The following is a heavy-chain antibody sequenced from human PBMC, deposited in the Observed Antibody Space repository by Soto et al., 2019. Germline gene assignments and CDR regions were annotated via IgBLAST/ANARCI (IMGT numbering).Heavy chain of an antibody. CDR3: ARDPSPTMTTVTQPGGNWFDP. CDR1: GYTFTSYG. D-gene: IGHD4-17*01. CDR2: ISAYNGNT. Sequence: QVQLVQSGAEVKKPGASVKVSCKASGYTFTSYGISWVRQAPGQGLEWMGWISAYNGNTNYAQKLQGRVTMTTDTSTSTAYMELTSLRSDDTAVYYCARDPSPTMTTVTQPGGNWFDPWGQGTLVTVSS. V-gene: IGHV1-18*01. J-gene: IGHJ5*02.